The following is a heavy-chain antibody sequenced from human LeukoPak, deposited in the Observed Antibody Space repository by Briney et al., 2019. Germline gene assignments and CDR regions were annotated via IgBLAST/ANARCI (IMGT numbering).Heavy chain of an antibody. CDR2: IYYSGST. D-gene: IGHD6-13*01. J-gene: IGHJ4*02. CDR1: GGSISSGGYY. CDR3: AGAAAGTLRSFDY. V-gene: IGHV4-31*03. Sequence: KPSETLFLTCTVSGGSISSGGYYWSWIRQHPGKGLEWIGYIYYSGSTYYNPSLKSRVTISVDTSKNQFSLKLSSVTAADTAVYYCAGAAAGTLRSFDYWGQGTLVTVSS.